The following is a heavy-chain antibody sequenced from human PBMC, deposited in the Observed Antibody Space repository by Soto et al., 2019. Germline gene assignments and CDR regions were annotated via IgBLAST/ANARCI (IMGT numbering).Heavy chain of an antibody. J-gene: IGHJ4*02. CDR2: IYYSGST. CDR3: ARVRLHSSSLYYFDY. Sequence: SETLSLTCTVSGGSISSYYWSWIRQPPGKGLEWIGYIYYSGSTNYNPSLKSRVPISVDTSKNQLSLKLSSVTAADPDVYYCARVRLHSSSLYYFDYWGQGTLVTVSS. D-gene: IGHD6-13*01. V-gene: IGHV4-59*01. CDR1: GGSISSYY.